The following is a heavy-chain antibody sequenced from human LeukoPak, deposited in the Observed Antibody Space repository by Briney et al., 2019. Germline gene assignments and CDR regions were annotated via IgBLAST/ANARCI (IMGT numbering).Heavy chain of an antibody. V-gene: IGHV3-30*02. D-gene: IGHD5-18*01. CDR1: GFTFSSYG. CDR2: IRYDGSDK. J-gene: IGHJ4*02. CDR3: GGDTAIGIDY. Sequence: GGSLRLSCAASGFTFSSYGMHWVRQAPGKGLEWVSFIRYDGSDKYYADSVRGRFTISRDNSKNTLYLQMNSLRAEDTAVYYCGGDTAIGIDYWGQGTLVTVSS.